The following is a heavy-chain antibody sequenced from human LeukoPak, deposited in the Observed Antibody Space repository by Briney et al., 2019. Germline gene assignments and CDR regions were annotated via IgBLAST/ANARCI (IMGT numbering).Heavy chain of an antibody. D-gene: IGHD3-16*01. J-gene: IGHJ4*02. Sequence: SETLSLTCAVYGGSFSGYYWSWIRQPPGKGLEWIGEINHSGSTNYNQSLKSRVTISVDTSKNQFSLRLSSVTAADTAVYYCARDWGDGFDYWGQGTLVTVSS. V-gene: IGHV4-34*01. CDR3: ARDWGDGFDY. CDR1: GGSFSGYY. CDR2: INHSGST.